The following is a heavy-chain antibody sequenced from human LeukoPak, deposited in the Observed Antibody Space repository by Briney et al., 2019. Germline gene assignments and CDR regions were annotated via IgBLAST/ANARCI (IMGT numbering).Heavy chain of an antibody. D-gene: IGHD6-13*01. CDR1: GGSISSYY. J-gene: IGHJ4*02. V-gene: IGHV4-59*01. CDR2: IYYSGST. CDR3: ARGEYSSSWYRPYYFDY. Sequence: SETLSLTCTVSGGSISSYYWSWIRQPPGKGLEWIGYIYYSGSTNYNPSLRSRVTISVDTSKNQFSLKLSTVTAADTAVYYCARGEYSSSWYRPYYFDYWGQGTLVTVSS.